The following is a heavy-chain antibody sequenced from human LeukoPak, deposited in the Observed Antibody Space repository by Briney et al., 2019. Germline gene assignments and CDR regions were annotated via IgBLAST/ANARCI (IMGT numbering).Heavy chain of an antibody. CDR1: GFTFSSYS. Sequence: PGGSLRLSCAASGFTFSSYSMMWVRQAPGKGLEWVSYISSSSTTIHYADSVKGRFTISRDNAKNSVYLQMNSLRAEDTAVYYCARDLRHSWIQLWSVDYWGQGTLVTVSS. V-gene: IGHV3-48*01. D-gene: IGHD5-18*01. J-gene: IGHJ4*02. CDR3: ARDLRHSWIQLWSVDY. CDR2: ISSSSTTI.